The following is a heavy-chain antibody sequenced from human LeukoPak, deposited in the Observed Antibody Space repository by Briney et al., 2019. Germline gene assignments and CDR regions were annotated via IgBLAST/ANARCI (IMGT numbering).Heavy chain of an antibody. D-gene: IGHD4-11*01. CDR2: IKQDGSEK. J-gene: IGHJ4*02. CDR3: ARCGYSSYFDY. CDR1: GFTFSSYW. Sequence: GGSLRLSCAASGFTFSSYWMSWVRQAPGKGLEWVANIKQDGSEKYYVDSVKGRFTISRDNDKNSLYLQMNSLRAEDTAVYYCARCGYSSYFDYWGQGTLVTVSS. V-gene: IGHV3-7*01.